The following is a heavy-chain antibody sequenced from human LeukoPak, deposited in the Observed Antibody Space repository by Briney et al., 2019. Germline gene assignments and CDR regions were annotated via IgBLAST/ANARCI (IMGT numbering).Heavy chain of an antibody. CDR3: ARHPPRSYGSGISTLVELDY. CDR1: GFTFSSYS. CDR2: ISSSSSYI. Sequence: GRSLRLSCEASGFTFSSYSMNWVRQAPGKGLEWVSSISSSSSYIYYADSVKGRFTISRDNAKNSLYLQMNSLRAEDTAVYYCARHPPRSYGSGISTLVELDYWGQGTLVTVSS. V-gene: IGHV3-21*01. J-gene: IGHJ4*02. D-gene: IGHD3-10*01.